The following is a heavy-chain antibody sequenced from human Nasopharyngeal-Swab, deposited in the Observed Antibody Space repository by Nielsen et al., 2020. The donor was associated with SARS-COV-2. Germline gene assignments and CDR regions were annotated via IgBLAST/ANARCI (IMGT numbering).Heavy chain of an antibody. V-gene: IGHV3-53*01. D-gene: IGHD3-16*01. CDR3: ARGGGDDYVWGSYNYYFDY. Sequence: GESLNISRPASGFTVSNNYMSWVRQAPGKGLEWVSVIYSGGSTYYADSVKGRFTISRDNSKNTLYLQMNSLRAEDTAVYYCARGGGDDYVWGSYNYYFDYWGQGTLVTVSS. CDR2: IYSGGST. CDR1: GFTVSNNY. J-gene: IGHJ4*02.